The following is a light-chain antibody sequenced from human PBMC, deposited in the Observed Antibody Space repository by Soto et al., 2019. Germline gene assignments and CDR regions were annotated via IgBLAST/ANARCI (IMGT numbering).Light chain of an antibody. J-gene: IGKJ4*01. V-gene: IGKV3-20*01. CDR1: QPISSHRY. Sequence: EIVLTQSPGTLSLSPGERATVPGRASQPISSHRYLAWYKQKPGQAPRVVIYGESRRATGIPARLSGSGSGTDLTLTISRLEPEDFAVYYCQQYDSSPLTCGGGTKVDIK. CDR3: QQYDSSPLT. CDR2: GES.